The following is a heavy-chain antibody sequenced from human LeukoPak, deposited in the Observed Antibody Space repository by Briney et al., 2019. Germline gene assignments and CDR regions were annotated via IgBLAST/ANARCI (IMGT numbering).Heavy chain of an antibody. V-gene: IGHV3-53*01. CDR3: ARGGGSCRD. CDR1: GLTVSSNS. J-gene: IGHJ4*02. CDR2: IYSGGST. Sequence: PGGSLRLSCAASGLTVSSNSMSWVRQAPGKGLEWVSFIYSGGSTYYADSVKGRFTISRDNSKNTLYLQMNSLRADDTAVYYCARGGGSCRDWGQGTLVTVSS. D-gene: IGHD1-26*01.